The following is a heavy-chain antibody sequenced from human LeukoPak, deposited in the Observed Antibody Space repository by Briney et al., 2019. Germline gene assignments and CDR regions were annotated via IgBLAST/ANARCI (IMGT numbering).Heavy chain of an antibody. V-gene: IGHV3-30*18. CDR2: ISYDGSNK. CDR3: AKEVVAAAGTGWFDP. D-gene: IGHD6-13*01. J-gene: IGHJ5*02. CDR1: GFTFSSYG. Sequence: PGRSLRLSCAASGFTFSSYGMHWVRQAPGKGLEWVAVISYDGSNKYYADSVKGRFTISRDNSKNTLYLQMSSLRAEDTAVYYCAKEVVAAAGTGWFDPWGQGTLVTVSS.